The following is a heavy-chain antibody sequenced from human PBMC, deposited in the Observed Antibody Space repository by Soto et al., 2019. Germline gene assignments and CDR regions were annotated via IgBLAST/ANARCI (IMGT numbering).Heavy chain of an antibody. J-gene: IGHJ3*02. D-gene: IGHD3-9*01. Sequence: EVQLVESGGGLVQPGGSLRLSCAASGFTVSSNYMSWVRQAPGKGLEWVSVIYSGGSTYYADSVKGRFTISRDNSKNTLYLQMNSPRAEDTDVYYCARDRGYDILTGYSLHAFDIWGQGTMVTVSS. CDR3: ARDRGYDILTGYSLHAFDI. V-gene: IGHV3-66*01. CDR2: IYSGGST. CDR1: GFTVSSNY.